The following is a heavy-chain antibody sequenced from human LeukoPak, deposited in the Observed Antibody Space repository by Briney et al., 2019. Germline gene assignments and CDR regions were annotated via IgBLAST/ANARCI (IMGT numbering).Heavy chain of an antibody. J-gene: IGHJ4*02. CDR2: ISGSGGST. CDR1: GFTFSSYA. V-gene: IGHV3-23*01. Sequence: GGSLRLSCAASGFTFSSYAMSWVRQAPGKGLEWVSAISGSGGSTYYADSVKGRFTISRDNSKNTLYLQMNSLRAEDTAVYYCAKDLPIDYYGSGSHDYWGQGTLVTVSS. D-gene: IGHD3-10*01. CDR3: AKDLPIDYYGSGSHDY.